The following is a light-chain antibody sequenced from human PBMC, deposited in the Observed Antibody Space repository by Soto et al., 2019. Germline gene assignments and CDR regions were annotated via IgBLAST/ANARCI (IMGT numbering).Light chain of an antibody. CDR3: SSYAGRNLLL. Sequence: QSALTQPPSASGSPGQSVTISCTGTSIDHYGSNYVSWYQQHPGKVPKLIIYEVTQRPSGVPDRFSGSKSGNTASLTVSGLQAEDEADYYCSSYAGRNLLLFGAGTKVTVL. V-gene: IGLV2-8*01. CDR1: SIDHYGSNY. J-gene: IGLJ1*01. CDR2: EVT.